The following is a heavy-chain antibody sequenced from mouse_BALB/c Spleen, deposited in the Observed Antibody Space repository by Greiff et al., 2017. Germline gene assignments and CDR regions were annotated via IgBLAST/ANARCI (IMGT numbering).Heavy chain of an antibody. D-gene: IGHD2-4*01. CDR2: ISYDGSN. Sequence: EVKLVESGPGLVKPSQSLSLTCSVTGYSITSGYYWNWIRQFPGNKLEWMGYISYDGSNNYNPSLKNRISITRDTSKNQFFLKLNSVTTEDTATYYCARGDMIAITTGPFAYWGQGTLVTVSA. CDR3: ARGDMIAITTGPFAY. J-gene: IGHJ3*01. CDR1: GYSITSGYY. V-gene: IGHV3-6*02.